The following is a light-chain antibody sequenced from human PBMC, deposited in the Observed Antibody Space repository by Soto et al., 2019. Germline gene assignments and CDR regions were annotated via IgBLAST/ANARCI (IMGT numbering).Light chain of an antibody. CDR2: NTN. CDR1: SGSVSTSFY. V-gene: IGLV8-61*01. J-gene: IGLJ3*02. Sequence: QTVVTQESSFSMSPGGTVTLTCGLSSGSVSTSFYPSWYQQTPGQAPRTLIYNTNTRSSGVPDRFSGSILGNKAALTITGAQADDESDYYCALYMGSGISVFGGGTKLTVL. CDR3: ALYMGSGISV.